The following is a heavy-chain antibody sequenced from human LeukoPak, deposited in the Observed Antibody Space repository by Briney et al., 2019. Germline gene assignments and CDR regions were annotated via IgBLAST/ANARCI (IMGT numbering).Heavy chain of an antibody. D-gene: IGHD3-3*01. V-gene: IGHV3-7*01. J-gene: IGHJ4*02. CDR1: GFTFSNYW. CDR3: ARNGDTSGYSD. Sequence: GGSLRLSCGGSGFTFSNYWMSWVRQAPGKGLEWVANIKQDGSEKYYVDSVKGRFTISRDNAKNSLYLQMNSLRAEDTAVYYCARNGDTSGYSDWGQATLVTVST. CDR2: IKQDGSEK.